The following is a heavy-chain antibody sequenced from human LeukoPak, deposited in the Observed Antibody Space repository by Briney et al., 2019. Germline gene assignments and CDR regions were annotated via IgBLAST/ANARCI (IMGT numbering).Heavy chain of an antibody. D-gene: IGHD3-10*01. CDR3: AKEGLLWFGELLYYFDY. V-gene: IGHV3-53*01. Sequence: GGSLRLSCAASGFTVSSNYMSWVRQAPGKGLEWVSVIYGGGSTYYADSVKGRFTISRDNSKNTLYLQMNSLRAEDTAVYYCAKEGLLWFGELLYYFDYWGQGTLVTVSS. CDR2: IYGGGST. CDR1: GFTVSSNY. J-gene: IGHJ4*02.